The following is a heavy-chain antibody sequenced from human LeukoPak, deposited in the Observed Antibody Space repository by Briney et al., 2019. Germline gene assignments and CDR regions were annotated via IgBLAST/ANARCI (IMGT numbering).Heavy chain of an antibody. J-gene: IGHJ5*02. D-gene: IGHD3-10*01. CDR2: ISISTSYI. V-gene: IGHV3-21*01. Sequence: GGSLRLSCAASGFTFSSYSMNWVRQAPGKGLDWFSSISISTSYIYYADSVEGRFTISRDNAKNSLYLQMHSLRAEDTDVSYCARERVVRVDKWFDPWGQGTMVTVSS. CDR3: ARERVVRVDKWFDP. CDR1: GFTFSSYS.